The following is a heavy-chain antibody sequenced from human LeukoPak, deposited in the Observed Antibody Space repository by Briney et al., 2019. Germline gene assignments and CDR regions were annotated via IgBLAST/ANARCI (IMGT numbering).Heavy chain of an antibody. CDR1: GDRVSSSSTA. Sequence: SQTLSLTCAISGDRVSSSSTAWSWIRQSPSTGLEWLGRTYFRSEWFYDYASSVRSRISIKPDTSKNQFSLQLNSVTPDDTAVYYCVRGSYASVWRWGQGTLVTVSS. V-gene: IGHV6-1*01. J-gene: IGHJ4*02. CDR2: TYFRSEWFY. CDR3: VRGSYASVWR. D-gene: IGHD6-19*01.